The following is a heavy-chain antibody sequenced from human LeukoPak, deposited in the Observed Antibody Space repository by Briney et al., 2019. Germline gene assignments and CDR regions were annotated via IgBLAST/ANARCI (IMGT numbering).Heavy chain of an antibody. Sequence: PSETLSLTCTVSGGSFSSNYWTWIRQPPGKGLEWIGYIYYSGSTNYNPSLKSRVTISVDTSKNQFSLKLSSVTAADTAVYYCARGEGSSSSTDAFDIWGQGTMVTVSS. J-gene: IGHJ3*02. CDR3: ARGEGSSSSTDAFDI. CDR1: GGSFSSNY. D-gene: IGHD6-6*01. V-gene: IGHV4-59*01. CDR2: IYYSGST.